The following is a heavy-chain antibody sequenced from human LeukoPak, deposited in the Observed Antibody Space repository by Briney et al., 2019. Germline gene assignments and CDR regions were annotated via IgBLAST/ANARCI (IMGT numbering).Heavy chain of an antibody. CDR3: ARDVSDTPWNFYYYYYMDV. V-gene: IGHV3-21*01. CDR1: GFTFSSYN. J-gene: IGHJ6*03. Sequence: GGSLRLSCAASGFTFSSYNMNWVRQAPGKGLEWGAYISIGTSFIYYADSVKGRFTISRDNAKNSLYPQMNSLRAEDTAVYYCARDVSDTPWNFYYYYYMDVWGKGPTVTISS. CDR2: ISIGTSFI. D-gene: IGHD1-7*01.